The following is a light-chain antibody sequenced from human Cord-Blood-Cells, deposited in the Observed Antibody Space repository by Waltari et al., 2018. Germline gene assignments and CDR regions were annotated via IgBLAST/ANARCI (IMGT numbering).Light chain of an antibody. J-gene: IGKJ4*01. CDR3: LQDYNYPR. CDR1: QGIRND. V-gene: IGKV1-6*01. Sequence: AIQMTQSPSSLSASVGDRVTITCRASQGIRNDLGWYQQKPGKAPKLLIYAASSLQSGVPSRISGSGSGTDFTLTISSLQPEDFATYYCLQDYNYPRFGGGTKVEIK. CDR2: AAS.